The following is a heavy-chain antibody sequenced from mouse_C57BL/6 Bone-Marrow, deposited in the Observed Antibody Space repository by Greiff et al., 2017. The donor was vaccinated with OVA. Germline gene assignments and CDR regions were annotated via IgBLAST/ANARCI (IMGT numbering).Heavy chain of an antibody. CDR2: INPYNGGT. Sequence: EVQLQQSGPVLVKPGASVKMSCKASGYTFTDYYMNWVKQSHGKSLEWIGVINPYNGGTSYNQKFKGKATLTVDKSSSTAYMELNSLTSEDSAVYYGARHDGYYNYAMDYWGQGTSVTVSS. V-gene: IGHV1-19*01. CDR1: GYTFTDYY. D-gene: IGHD2-3*01. J-gene: IGHJ4*01. CDR3: ARHDGYYNYAMDY.